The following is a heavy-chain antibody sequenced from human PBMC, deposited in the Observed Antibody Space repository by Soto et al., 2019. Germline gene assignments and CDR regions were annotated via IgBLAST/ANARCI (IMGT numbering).Heavy chain of an antibody. Sequence: QVHLVQSGAEVKKPWASVKVACKASGYTFTSYGITWVRQAPGQGLEWMGWISAHNGNTDYAQKLQGRVIVTRDTSTSTAYMELRSLRSDDTAVYYCARGRYGDSWGQGALVTVSS. J-gene: IGHJ4*02. D-gene: IGHD1-1*01. CDR3: ARGRYGDS. V-gene: IGHV1-18*01. CDR2: ISAHNGNT. CDR1: GYTFTSYG.